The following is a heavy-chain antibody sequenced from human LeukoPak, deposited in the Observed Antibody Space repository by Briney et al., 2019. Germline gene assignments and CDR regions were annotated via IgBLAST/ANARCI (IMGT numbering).Heavy chain of an antibody. CDR1: GFTFSDYY. CDR2: ISGSGSTI. Sequence: GGSLRLSCAASGFTFSDYYMSWIRQAPGKGLEWVSYISGSGSTIYYADSVKGRFTISRDNAKNSLYLQMNSLRAEDTAVYYCAREDTAMVDLDYWGQGTLVTVSS. V-gene: IGHV3-11*04. J-gene: IGHJ4*02. CDR3: AREDTAMVDLDY. D-gene: IGHD5-18*01.